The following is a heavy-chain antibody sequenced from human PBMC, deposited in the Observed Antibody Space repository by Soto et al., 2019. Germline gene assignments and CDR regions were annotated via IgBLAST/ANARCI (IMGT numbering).Heavy chain of an antibody. V-gene: IGHV3-72*01. J-gene: IGHJ6*02. CDR3: AMLGGWSGGSSGMDV. Sequence: EVQLVESGGGLVQPGGSRRLSCAASGLIFSDYHMDWVRQAPGKGLEWVGRIRRKANSYTTEYAASGKGRFTISRDDSKNSLYLQMNSLKSEDTAVYYCAMLGGWSGGSSGMDVWGQGTTVTVSS. D-gene: IGHD6-19*01. CDR2: IRRKANSYTT. CDR1: GLIFSDYH.